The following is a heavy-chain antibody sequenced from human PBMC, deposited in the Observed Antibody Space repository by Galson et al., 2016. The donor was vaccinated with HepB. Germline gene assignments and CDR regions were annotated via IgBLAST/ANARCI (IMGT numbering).Heavy chain of an antibody. J-gene: IGHJ6*02. CDR1: GFPFSSYG. CDR3: ARVFRSGKQMDV. D-gene: IGHD3-10*01. V-gene: IGHV3-30*03. CDR2: ISFDGSNT. Sequence: SLRLSCAASGFPFSSYGVHWVRQAPGKGLEWVTLISFDGSNTYYADSVKGRFTISRDNAKNSVYLQMNSLRADDTAVYYCARVFRSGKQMDVWGQGTTVTVSS.